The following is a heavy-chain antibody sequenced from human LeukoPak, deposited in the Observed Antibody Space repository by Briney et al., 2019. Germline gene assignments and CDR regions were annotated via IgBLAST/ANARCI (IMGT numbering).Heavy chain of an antibody. J-gene: IGHJ5*02. V-gene: IGHV5-51*01. CDR3: ARRVGATPRWSWFDP. CDR1: GYSFTSYW. D-gene: IGHD1-26*01. CDR2: IYPGDSDT. Sequence: GESLKISCKGSGYSFTSYWIGWVRQMPGKGLEWMGIIYPGDSDTRYSPSFQGQVTISADKSISTAYLQWSSLKASDTAMYYCARRVGATPRWSWFDPWGQGTLVTVSS.